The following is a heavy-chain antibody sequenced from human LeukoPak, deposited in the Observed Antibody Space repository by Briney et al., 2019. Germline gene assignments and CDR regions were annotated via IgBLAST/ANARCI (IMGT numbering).Heavy chain of an antibody. V-gene: IGHV3-11*01. CDR1: GFTFSDYY. J-gene: IGHJ4*02. Sequence: GGSLRLSCAASGFTFSDYYMSWIRQAPGKGLEWVSYISGSTNSIYYADSVKGQFTISRDNAKNSLFLQMNSLRAEDTAVYYCARGSYPLDHWGQGTLVTVSS. D-gene: IGHD3-16*02. CDR2: ISGSTNSI. CDR3: ARGSYPLDH.